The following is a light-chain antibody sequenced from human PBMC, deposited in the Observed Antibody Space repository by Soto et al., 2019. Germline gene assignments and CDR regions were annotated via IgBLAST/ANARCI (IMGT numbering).Light chain of an antibody. CDR1: QSMNNY. Sequence: DIQMTQSPSSLSASVGDRVTITCRASQSMNNYLSWIQQKPGKAPKLLIYAVSTRQSGVPSRFSGSGSGTDFTLTIRSLQPEDFATYYCQQTYSTPFTFGPGTKVDVK. CDR2: AVS. J-gene: IGKJ3*01. V-gene: IGKV1-39*01. CDR3: QQTYSTPFT.